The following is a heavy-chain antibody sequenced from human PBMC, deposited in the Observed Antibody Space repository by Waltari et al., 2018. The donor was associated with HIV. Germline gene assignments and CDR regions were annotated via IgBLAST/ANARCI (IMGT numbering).Heavy chain of an antibody. V-gene: IGHV3-53*01. CDR1: GFTVSSNY. D-gene: IGHD6-13*01. CDR2: IYSGGST. J-gene: IGHJ4*02. Sequence: EVQLVESGGGLIKPGGSLRLSCAASGFTVSSNYMSWVRQAPGKGLEWVSVIYSGGSTYYADSVKGRFTISRDNSKNTLYLQMNSLRAEDTAVYYCARAAGAARYYFDYWGQGTLVTVSS. CDR3: ARAAGAARYYFDY.